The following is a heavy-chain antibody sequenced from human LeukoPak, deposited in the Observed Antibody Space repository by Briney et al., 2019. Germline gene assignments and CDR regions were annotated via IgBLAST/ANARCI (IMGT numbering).Heavy chain of an antibody. V-gene: IGHV4-61*02. CDR3: AREPVGAPRYFDY. Sequence: PSETLSLTCTVSGDSISNDNYYWSWIRQPAGKGLEWIGRVYSSGSTDYNGSLKSRVTISVDASKNQISLKLTSVTAADTAVYYCAREPVGAPRYFDYWGQRTLVTVSS. CDR2: VYSSGST. J-gene: IGHJ4*02. CDR1: GDSISNDNYY. D-gene: IGHD1-26*01.